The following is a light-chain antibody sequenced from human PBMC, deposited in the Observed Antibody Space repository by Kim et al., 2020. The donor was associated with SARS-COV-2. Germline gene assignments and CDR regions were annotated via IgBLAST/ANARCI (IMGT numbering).Light chain of an antibody. Sequence: VSPGERATLSCRASQSVSSNLAWYQQKPGQAPRLLIYSASTRATGIPARFSGSGSGTEFTLTISSLQSEDFAVYYCQQYNNWPLTFGQGTRLEIK. V-gene: IGKV3-15*01. CDR2: SAS. J-gene: IGKJ5*01. CDR1: QSVSSN. CDR3: QQYNNWPLT.